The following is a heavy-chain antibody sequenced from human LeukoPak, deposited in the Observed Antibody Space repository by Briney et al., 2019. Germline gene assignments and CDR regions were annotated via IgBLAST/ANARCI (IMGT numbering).Heavy chain of an antibody. CDR3: ARDKGIEEYSSGWEFDY. V-gene: IGHV1-46*01. J-gene: IGHJ4*02. CDR2: INPSGGST. Sequence: ASVKVSCKASGYTFTSYYMHWVRQAPGQGLEWMGIINPSGGSTSYAQKFQGRVTMTRDTSTSTVYMELSSLRSEDTAVYYCARDKGIEEYSSGWEFDYWGQGTLVTVSS. CDR1: GYTFTSYY. D-gene: IGHD6-19*01.